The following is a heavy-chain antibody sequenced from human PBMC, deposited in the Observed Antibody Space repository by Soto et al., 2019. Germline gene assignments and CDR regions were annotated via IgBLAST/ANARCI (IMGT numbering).Heavy chain of an antibody. CDR2: MSYIGSI. CDR3: ARYNGESGFDY. J-gene: IGHJ4*02. V-gene: IGHV4-59*01. D-gene: IGHD3-10*01. CDR1: GASISLYY. Sequence: QVQLQESGPGLVKPSETLSLTCSVSGASISLYYWSWMRQPPGKGLEWITYMSYIGSIDYNPSLTSRVTISLDTSKNQFSLKLSSVTAADTAVYFCARYNGESGFDYWGQGTQVTVSS.